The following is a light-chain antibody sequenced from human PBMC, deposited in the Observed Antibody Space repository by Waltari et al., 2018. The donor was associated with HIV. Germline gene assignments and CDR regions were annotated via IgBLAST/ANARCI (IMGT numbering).Light chain of an antibody. CDR2: RNN. V-gene: IGLV1-47*01. J-gene: IGLJ1*01. CDR3: AACDGSLSGHYV. Sequence: QSVLTQPPSASGTPGQRVTISCSGSSSNIGSNYVYWYQQPPGTAPKLLIYRNNLRPSGVPDGFTGSKSGTSSSLAISGLRSEDEAEYYWAACDGSLSGHYVFGTGTKVTVL. CDR1: SSNIGSNY.